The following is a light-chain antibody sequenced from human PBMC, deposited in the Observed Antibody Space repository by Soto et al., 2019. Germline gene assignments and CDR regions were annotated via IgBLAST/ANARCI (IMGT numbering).Light chain of an antibody. V-gene: IGKV3-20*01. Sequence: SPGERATLSCRASQSVSSSYLAWYQQKPGQAPRLLIYGASSRATGIPDRFSGSGSGTDFSLTISRLEPEDFAVYYCQQYGSSPPPITFGQGTRLEIK. CDR2: GAS. CDR3: QQYGSSPPPIT. J-gene: IGKJ5*01. CDR1: QSVSSSY.